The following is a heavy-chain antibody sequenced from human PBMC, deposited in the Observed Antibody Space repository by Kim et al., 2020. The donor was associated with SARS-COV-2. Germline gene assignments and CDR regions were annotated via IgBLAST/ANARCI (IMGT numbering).Heavy chain of an antibody. CDR2: IRAGAETT. CDR3: ATDRGGGGWPVFDY. D-gene: IGHD6-19*01. CDR1: GFTLTNNA. V-gene: IGHV3-23*01. J-gene: IGHJ4*02. Sequence: GGSLRLSCAASGFTLTNNAMSWVRQPLGRGLEWVSTIRAGAETTYYANSVNGRFTISRDSSTHTLYLQLDSLRADDTAIYYCATDRGGGGWPVFDYWGQG.